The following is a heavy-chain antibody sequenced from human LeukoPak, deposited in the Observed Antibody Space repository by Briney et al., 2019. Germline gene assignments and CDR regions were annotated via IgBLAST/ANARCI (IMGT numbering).Heavy chain of an antibody. CDR1: GFTFRTYR. J-gene: IGHJ3*02. Sequence: PGGSLRLSCAASGFTFRTYRMNWVRQAPGKGLEWVSYISPGSTTIYYADSVKGRFTISRDNAKNSLYLQMNSLRDEDTAVYYCAGVLRSFDWLSDGDAFDIWGRGTMVSVSS. V-gene: IGHV3-48*02. CDR3: AGVLRSFDWLSDGDAFDI. CDR2: ISPGSTTI. D-gene: IGHD3-9*01.